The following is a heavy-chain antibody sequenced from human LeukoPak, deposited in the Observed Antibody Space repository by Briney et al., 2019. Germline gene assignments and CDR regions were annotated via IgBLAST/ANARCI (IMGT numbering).Heavy chain of an antibody. CDR2: IYYSGST. CDR1: GGSISSYY. CDR3: ARGASYYYDSSNGDAFDI. D-gene: IGHD3-22*01. V-gene: IGHV4-59*01. J-gene: IGHJ3*02. Sequence: SETLSLTCTVSGGSISSYYWSWIRQPPGKGLEWIGYIYYSGSTNYNPSLKSRVTISVDTSKNQFSLKLSSVTAADTAVYYCARGASYYYDSSNGDAFDIWGQGTMVTVSS.